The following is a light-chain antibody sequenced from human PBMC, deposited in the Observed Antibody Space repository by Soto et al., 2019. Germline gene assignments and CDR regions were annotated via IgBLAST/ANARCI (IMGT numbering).Light chain of an antibody. J-gene: IGKJ2*01. V-gene: IGKV3-11*01. CDR1: QSVSSY. Sequence: EIVLTQSPATLSLSPGERATLSCRASQSVSSYLAWYQQKPGQAPRLLIYDASNRATGIPPRFSGSGSGTDITLTISSLEPEDFAVYYCQQRSNWPPYTFGQGTKVEIK. CDR3: QQRSNWPPYT. CDR2: DAS.